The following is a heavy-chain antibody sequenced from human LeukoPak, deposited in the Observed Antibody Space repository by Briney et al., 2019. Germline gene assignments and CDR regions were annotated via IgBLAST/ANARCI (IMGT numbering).Heavy chain of an antibody. CDR3: ARQFNCSSTSCYDY. J-gene: IGHJ4*02. D-gene: IGHD2-2*01. CDR1: GGPFSGYY. Sequence: PSETLSLTCAVYGGPFSGYYWSWIRQPPGKGLEWIGEINHSGSNNYNPSLKSRITISVDTSKKQFSLKLSSVTAADTAVYYCARQFNCSSTSCYDYWGQGTLVTVSS. V-gene: IGHV4-34*01. CDR2: INHSGSN.